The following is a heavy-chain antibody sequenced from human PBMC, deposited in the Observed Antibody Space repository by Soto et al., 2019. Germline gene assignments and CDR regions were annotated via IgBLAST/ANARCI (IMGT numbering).Heavy chain of an antibody. D-gene: IGHD5-12*01. V-gene: IGHV4-59*08. J-gene: IGHJ4*02. CDR2: IYYSGST. Sequence: SETLSLTCTVSGGSISSYYWSWIRQPPGKGLEWIGYIYYSGSTNYNPSLKSRVTISVDTSKNQFSLKLSSVTAADTAVYYCARHRYSGYDYGGYYFDSWGQGTLVTVSS. CDR1: GGSISSYY. CDR3: ARHRYSGYDYGGYYFDS.